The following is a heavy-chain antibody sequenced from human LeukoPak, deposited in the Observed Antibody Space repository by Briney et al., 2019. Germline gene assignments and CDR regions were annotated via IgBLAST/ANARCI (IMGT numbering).Heavy chain of an antibody. J-gene: IGHJ4*02. CDR1: GFTFSSYG. CDR3: AKFLEWSNPFDY. Sequence: GGSLRLSCAASGFTFSSYGMHWVRQAPGKGLEWVAFIRYDGSNKYYADSVKGRFTISRDNSKNTLYLQMNSLRAEDTAVYYCAKFLEWSNPFDYWGQGTLVTVSS. D-gene: IGHD3-3*01. CDR2: IRYDGSNK. V-gene: IGHV3-30*02.